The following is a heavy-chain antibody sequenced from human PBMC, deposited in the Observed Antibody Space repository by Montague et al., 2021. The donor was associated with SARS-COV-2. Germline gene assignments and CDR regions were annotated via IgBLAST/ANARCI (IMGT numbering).Heavy chain of an antibody. CDR2: IYSDDDK. V-gene: IGHV2-5*02. J-gene: IGHJ4*01. CDR3: AHLIRYYDIFTGIPFDY. D-gene: IGHD3-9*01. Sequence: PALVKPTQTLTLTCTFSGFSLTTPSVGVGWIRQPPGKALEWLALIYSDDDKRYSPSLKTRLTITKDTSKNQVVLSMTNVDPVDTATYYCAHLIRYYDIFTGIPFDYWGQGIQVTLSA. CDR1: GFSLTTPSVG.